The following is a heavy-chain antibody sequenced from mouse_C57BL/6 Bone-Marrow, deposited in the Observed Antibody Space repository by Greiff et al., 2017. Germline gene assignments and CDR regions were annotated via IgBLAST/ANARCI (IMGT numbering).Heavy chain of an antibody. V-gene: IGHV1-52*01. CDR1: GYTFTSYW. CDR2: IDPSDSET. Sequence: QVQLQQSGAELVRPGSSVKLSCKASGYTFTSYWMHWVKQRPIQGLEWIGNIDPSDSETHYNQKFKDKATLTVDKSSSTAYMQLSSLTSEDSAVYYCARGNYSNYWFAYWGQGTLVTVSA. CDR3: ARGNYSNYWFAY. D-gene: IGHD2-5*01. J-gene: IGHJ3*01.